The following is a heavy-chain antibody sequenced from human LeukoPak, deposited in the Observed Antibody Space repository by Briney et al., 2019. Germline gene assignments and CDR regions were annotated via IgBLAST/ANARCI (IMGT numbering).Heavy chain of an antibody. CDR1: GGTLSIYV. CDR2: IIPMFGTP. J-gene: IGHJ3*02. V-gene: IGHV1-69*01. Sequence: GASVKVSCKVSGGTLSIYVISWVRQAPGQGLEWMGGIIPMFGTPKYAEKFQDRVTVIADDPRSTVYMEMSSLRFQDTAVYYCVADYARSGYRPDGAFDIWGQGTVVSVSS. CDR3: VADYARSGYRPDGAFDI. D-gene: IGHD3-22*01.